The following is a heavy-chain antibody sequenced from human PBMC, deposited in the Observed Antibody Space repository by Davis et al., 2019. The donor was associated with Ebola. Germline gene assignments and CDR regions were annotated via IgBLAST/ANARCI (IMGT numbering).Heavy chain of an antibody. CDR1: GGSFSGYY. Sequence: SQTLSLTCAVYGGSFSGYYWSWIRQPPGKGLEWIGEINHSGNTNYNPSLKSRVTISVDTSKNQFSLKLSSVTAADTAVYYCARGSGYYDSSGYYYYYYYGMDVWGQGTTVTVSS. J-gene: IGHJ6*02. CDR2: INHSGNT. D-gene: IGHD3-22*01. CDR3: ARGSGYYDSSGYYYYYYYGMDV. V-gene: IGHV4-34*01.